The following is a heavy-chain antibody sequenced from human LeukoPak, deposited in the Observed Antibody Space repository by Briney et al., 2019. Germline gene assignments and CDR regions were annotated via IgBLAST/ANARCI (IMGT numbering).Heavy chain of an antibody. Sequence: GESLKISCKGSGYSFTSYRIGWVRQIPGKALEWIGTIYPGDSDTRYSPSCQGQATLSADKPISTAYLQWSSLKASDTAMYYCARRTDSGSYLDYWGQGTLVTVSS. D-gene: IGHD1-26*01. CDR1: GYSFTSYR. V-gene: IGHV5-51*01. J-gene: IGHJ4*02. CDR3: ARRTDSGSYLDY. CDR2: IYPGDSDT.